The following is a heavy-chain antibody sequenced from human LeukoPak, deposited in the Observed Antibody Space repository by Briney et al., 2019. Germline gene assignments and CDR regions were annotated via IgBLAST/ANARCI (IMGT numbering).Heavy chain of an antibody. Sequence: PGGSLRLSCAASGFKFSSFSMNSARQAPGKGLEWISYITSTSSSTYYADSVKGRFTIFRDNAKNSLYLEMNSLRAEDTAVYYCARVIGSYGDSAYWGQGTLVTVSS. J-gene: IGHJ4*02. V-gene: IGHV3-48*04. CDR1: GFKFSSFS. D-gene: IGHD4-17*01. CDR2: ITSTSSST. CDR3: ARVIGSYGDSAY.